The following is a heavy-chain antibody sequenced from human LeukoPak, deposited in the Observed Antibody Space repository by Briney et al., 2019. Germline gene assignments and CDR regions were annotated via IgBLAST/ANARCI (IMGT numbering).Heavy chain of an antibody. Sequence: GGSLRLSCAAPGFTFSSYAMSWVRQAPGKGLEWVSAISGSGGSTYYADSVKGRFTISRDNSKNTLYLQMNSLRAEDTAVYYCAKDPALFSIAVAGTSFDYWGQGTLVTVSS. J-gene: IGHJ4*02. CDR1: GFTFSSYA. CDR3: AKDPALFSIAVAGTSFDY. D-gene: IGHD6-19*01. CDR2: ISGSGGST. V-gene: IGHV3-23*01.